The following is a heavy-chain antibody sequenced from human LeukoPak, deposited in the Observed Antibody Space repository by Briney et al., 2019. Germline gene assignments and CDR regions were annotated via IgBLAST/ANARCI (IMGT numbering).Heavy chain of an antibody. CDR2: IYYSGST. CDR1: GGSISSYY. J-gene: IGHJ4*02. D-gene: IGHD6-19*01. Sequence: SETLSLTCTVSGGSISSYYWSWIRQPPGKGLEWIGYIYYSGSTNYNPSLKSRVTISVDTSKNQFSLKLSSVTAADTAVYYCARDSGSGWYVGYYFDYWGQGTLVTVSS. V-gene: IGHV4-59*12. CDR3: ARDSGSGWYVGYYFDY.